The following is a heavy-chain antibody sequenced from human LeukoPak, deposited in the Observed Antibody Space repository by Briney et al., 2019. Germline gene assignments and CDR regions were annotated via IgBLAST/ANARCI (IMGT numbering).Heavy chain of an antibody. J-gene: IGHJ4*02. CDR2: IYPGDSDT. Sequence: GESLKISCKGSGYSFTSYWIGWVRQMPGKGLEWMGIIYPGDSDTRYSPSFQGQVTISADKSISTAYLQWSSLKASDTAMYYCARSVLWFGEDLRYYFDYWGQGTLVTVSS. D-gene: IGHD3-10*01. CDR3: ARSVLWFGEDLRYYFDY. V-gene: IGHV5-51*01. CDR1: GYSFTSYW.